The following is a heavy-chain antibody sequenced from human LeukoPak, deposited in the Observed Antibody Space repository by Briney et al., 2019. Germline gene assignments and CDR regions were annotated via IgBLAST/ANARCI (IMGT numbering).Heavy chain of an antibody. CDR1: RFTFSSYS. CDR2: ISSSSNYI. J-gene: IGHJ4*02. V-gene: IGHV3-21*01. Sequence: GVSLRLSCAASRFTFSSYSMNWLRQAPGRGREWVSSISSSSNYIYYADSVKGRFTISRDNAKNSLNLQMNRLRAEDTAVYYCARDKYGSGSYSWSNRLDYWGQGTLVTVSS. D-gene: IGHD3-10*01. CDR3: ARDKYGSGSYSWSNRLDY.